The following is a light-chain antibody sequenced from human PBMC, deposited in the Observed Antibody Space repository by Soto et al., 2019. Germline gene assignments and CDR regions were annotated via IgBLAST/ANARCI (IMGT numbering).Light chain of an antibody. J-gene: IGKJ1*01. CDR1: QSISSW. CDR3: QQYKSYPWT. CDR2: KAT. Sequence: DIQMTQSPSTLSASVGDRVTITCRASQSISSWLAWYQQKPGKAPKLLIYKATSLESGVPSRFSGSGSETEFPLTISSLQPDDFATYYCQQYKSYPWTFGQGTKVEIK. V-gene: IGKV1-5*03.